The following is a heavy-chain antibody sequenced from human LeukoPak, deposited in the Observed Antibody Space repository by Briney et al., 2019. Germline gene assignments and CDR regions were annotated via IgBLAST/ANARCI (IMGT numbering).Heavy chain of an antibody. Sequence: GGSLRLSCAASGFTFSGSAMHWVRQASGKGLEWVGRIRSKANSYATAYAASVKGRFTISRDGSKNTAYLQMNSLKTEDTAVYYCTSQLYYYDSSGYAYFDYWGQGTLVTVSS. CDR2: IRSKANSYAT. D-gene: IGHD3-22*01. CDR3: TSQLYYYDSSGYAYFDY. V-gene: IGHV3-73*01. CDR1: GFTFSGSA. J-gene: IGHJ4*02.